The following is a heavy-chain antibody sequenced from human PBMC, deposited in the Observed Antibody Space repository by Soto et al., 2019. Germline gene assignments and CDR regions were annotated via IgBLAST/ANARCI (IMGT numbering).Heavy chain of an antibody. V-gene: IGHV3-11*01. J-gene: IGHJ1*01. CDR2: ISDSGSDM. D-gene: IGHD1-26*01. CDR1: VFTLRHYS. CDR3: ARDPVGSPQY. Sequence: GPLRGSCDVSVFTLRHYSMAWIRQAPGKGLEWVSYISDSGSDMYYADSVKGRFSVSRDNAKNSLFLQMNSLRVEDTAVYYCARDPVGSPQYWGQGTLVTVSS.